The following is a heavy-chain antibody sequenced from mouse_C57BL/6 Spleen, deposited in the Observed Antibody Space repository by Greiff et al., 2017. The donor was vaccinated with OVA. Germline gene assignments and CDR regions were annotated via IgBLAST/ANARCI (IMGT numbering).Heavy chain of an antibody. CDR3: ARDYYYCSSVRYFDY. CDR1: GYTFTDYN. J-gene: IGHJ2*01. CDR2: INPNNGGT. D-gene: IGHD1-1*01. V-gene: IGHV1-22*01. Sequence: EVQLVESGPELVKPGASVKMSCKASGYTFTDYNMPWVKQSHGKSLEWIGYINPNNGGTSYNQKFKGKATLTVNKSSSTAYMELRSLTSEDSAVYYWARDYYYCSSVRYFDYWGQGTTLTVSS.